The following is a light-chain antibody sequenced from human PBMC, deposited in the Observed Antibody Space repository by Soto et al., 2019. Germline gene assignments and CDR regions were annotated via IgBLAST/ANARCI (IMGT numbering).Light chain of an antibody. V-gene: IGKV1-5*01. CDR3: QQTYNTPWT. J-gene: IGKJ1*01. Sequence: DIQMTQSPSTLSASVGDRVTITCRASQSISSWLAWYQQKPGKAPKLLIYDASSLESGVPSRFRGSGSGTDFTLTITSLQPEDFATYFCQQTYNTPWTFGQGTKVDIK. CDR2: DAS. CDR1: QSISSW.